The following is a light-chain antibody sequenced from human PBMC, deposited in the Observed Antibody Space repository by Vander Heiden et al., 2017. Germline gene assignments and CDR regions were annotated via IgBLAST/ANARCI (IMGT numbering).Light chain of an antibody. Sequence: EIVLTQSPGTLSLSPGERATLSCRASQTILRAYIAWYQQKPGQAPRLLIYGAGSRATGIPDRFSGSGSGTDFTLTISRLEPEDFAVYYCQQYGTSPPWTFGQGTKVESK. J-gene: IGKJ1*01. CDR3: QQYGTSPPWT. CDR1: QTILRAY. CDR2: GAG. V-gene: IGKV3-20*01.